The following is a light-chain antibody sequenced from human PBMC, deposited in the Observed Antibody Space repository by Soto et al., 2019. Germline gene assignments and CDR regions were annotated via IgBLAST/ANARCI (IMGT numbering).Light chain of an antibody. Sequence: QSALTQPASVSGSPGQSITISCTGTSSGVGSYNLVSWYQQHPGKAPKLMIYEDNKRPPGVSNRFSGSKSGNTASLAISGLQAEDEAHYYCCSYAPISTVVFGGGTKLTVL. CDR2: EDN. CDR3: CSYAPISTVV. V-gene: IGLV2-23*01. CDR1: SSGVGSYNL. J-gene: IGLJ3*02.